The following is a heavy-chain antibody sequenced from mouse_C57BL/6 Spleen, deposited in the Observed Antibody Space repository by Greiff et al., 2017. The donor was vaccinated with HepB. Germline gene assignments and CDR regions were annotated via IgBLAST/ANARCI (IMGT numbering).Heavy chain of an antibody. CDR3: ARWGDWDSY. Sequence: QVQLKQPGAELVRPGSSVKLSCKASGYTFTSYWMHWVKQRPIQGLEWIGNIDPSDSETHYNQKFKDKATLTVDKSSSTAYMQLSSLTSEDSAVYYCARWGDWDSYWGQGTTLTVSS. J-gene: IGHJ2*01. CDR2: IDPSDSET. CDR1: GYTFTSYW. D-gene: IGHD4-1*01. V-gene: IGHV1-52*01.